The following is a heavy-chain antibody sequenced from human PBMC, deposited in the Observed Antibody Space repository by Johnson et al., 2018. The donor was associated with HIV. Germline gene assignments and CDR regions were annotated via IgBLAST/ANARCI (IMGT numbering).Heavy chain of an antibody. CDR3: AREDKMTTGSFDI. D-gene: IGHD4-17*01. J-gene: IGHJ3*02. V-gene: IGHV3-30*04. CDR2: ISYDGRNK. CDR1: GFTFGSYA. Sequence: QVQLVESGGGVVQPGRPLTLSCTASGFTFGSYAMHWVRQAPGKGLEWVADISYDGRNKNYADSIKGRFTLSRDNSKNTLYLQMNSPRAEDTSLYHCAREDKMTTGSFDIWGQGTMVTVSS.